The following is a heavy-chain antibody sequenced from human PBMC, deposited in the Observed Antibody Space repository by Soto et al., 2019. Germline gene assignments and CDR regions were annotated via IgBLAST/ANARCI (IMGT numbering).Heavy chain of an antibody. V-gene: IGHV3-11*01. CDR2: ISSSAITI. J-gene: IGHJ5*02. CDR1: GFTFSHYY. D-gene: IGHD3-10*01. Sequence: GSLRLSCAASGFTFSHYYMSWVRQAPGKGLEWISFISSSAITIYYADSVKGRFTISRDNAKNSLYLQMNSLRDEDTAIYYCARQTFGEPLIWLDPWGQGTLVTVSS. CDR3: ARQTFGEPLIWLDP.